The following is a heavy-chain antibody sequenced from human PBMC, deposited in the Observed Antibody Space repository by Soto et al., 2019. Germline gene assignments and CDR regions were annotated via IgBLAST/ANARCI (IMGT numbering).Heavy chain of an antibody. CDR2: INSDGSST. CDR1: GFTFSSYC. Sequence: XGSLSLSCAASGFTFSSYCMHWVRQAPGKGLVWVSRINSDGSSTSYADSVKGRFTISRDNAKNTPYLQMNSLRAEDTAVYYCPRVIKWEWELLVGAFDIWGQGTMVTVPS. CDR3: PRVIKWEWELLVGAFDI. D-gene: IGHD1-26*01. J-gene: IGHJ3*02. V-gene: IGHV3-74*01.